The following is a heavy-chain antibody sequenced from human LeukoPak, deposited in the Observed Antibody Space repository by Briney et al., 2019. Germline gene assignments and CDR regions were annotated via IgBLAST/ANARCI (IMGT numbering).Heavy chain of an antibody. CDR2: INSDGSNT. V-gene: IGHV3-74*01. Sequence: GRSLRLSCAASGFTFSSYWMHWVRQAPGKGLVWVSRINSDGSNTNYADSVKGRFTISRDNAKNTLYLQMNSLRAEDTAVYYCARDWCSGGNCYQYYFDYWGQGTLVTVSS. CDR3: ARDWCSGGNCYQYYFDY. J-gene: IGHJ4*02. D-gene: IGHD2-15*01. CDR1: GFTFSSYW.